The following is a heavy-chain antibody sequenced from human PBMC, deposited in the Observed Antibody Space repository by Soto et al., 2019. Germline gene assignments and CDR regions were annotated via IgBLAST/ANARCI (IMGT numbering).Heavy chain of an antibody. Sequence: GASVKVSCKASGYTFTSYDISWVRQATGQGLEWMGWMNPNSGNTGYAQKFQGRVTMTRNTSISTAYMELSSLRSEDTAVYYCARRRKDYGDYYYGMDVWGQGTTVTVSS. D-gene: IGHD4-17*01. CDR1: GYTFTSYD. V-gene: IGHV1-8*01. CDR2: MNPNSGNT. CDR3: ARRRKDYGDYYYGMDV. J-gene: IGHJ6*02.